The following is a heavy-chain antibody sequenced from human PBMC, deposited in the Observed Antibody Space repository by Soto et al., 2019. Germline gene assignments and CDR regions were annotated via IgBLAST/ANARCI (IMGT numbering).Heavy chain of an antibody. D-gene: IGHD6-13*01. V-gene: IGHV3-23*01. CDR2: ISGSGGST. Sequence: GGSLRLSCAASGFTFSSYAMSWVRQAPGKGLEWVSAISGSGGSTYYADSVKGRFTISRDNSKNTLYLQMNSLRAEDTAVYYCAKDHRGRIAAAGRSDWFDPWGQGTLVTVSS. J-gene: IGHJ5*02. CDR1: GFTFSSYA. CDR3: AKDHRGRIAAAGRSDWFDP.